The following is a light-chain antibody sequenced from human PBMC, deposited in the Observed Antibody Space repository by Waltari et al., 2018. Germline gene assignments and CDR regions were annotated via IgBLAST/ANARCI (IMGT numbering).Light chain of an antibody. CDR3: QSYDSRLNAVV. J-gene: IGLJ2*01. CDR2: ANS. Sequence: QSVLTQPPSVSGAPGQRVTISCTGSSSNIGARYDVHWYQQFPGTAPTLLLYANSNRPSGVPDRCSGSKSATSASLAITGLQDDDEADYYCQSYDSRLNAVVFGGGTKLTVL. CDR1: SSNIGARYD. V-gene: IGLV1-40*01.